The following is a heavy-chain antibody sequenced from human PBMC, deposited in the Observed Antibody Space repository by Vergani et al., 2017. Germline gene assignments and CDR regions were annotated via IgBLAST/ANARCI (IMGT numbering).Heavy chain of an antibody. J-gene: IGHJ5*02. V-gene: IGHV4-38-2*02. Sequence: QVQLQESGPGLVKPSETLSLTCSVSGYSISRGNYWGWIRQPPGKGLEWFATVFHSGSAYYNPSLRRRVTISVETSKNQFSLRLTTLTAADTAVYYCARAPGRRCSGGSCSSSFRWFDPWGQGTLVTVFS. D-gene: IGHD2-15*01. CDR2: VFHSGSA. CDR1: GYSISRGNY. CDR3: ARAPGRRCSGGSCSSSFRWFDP.